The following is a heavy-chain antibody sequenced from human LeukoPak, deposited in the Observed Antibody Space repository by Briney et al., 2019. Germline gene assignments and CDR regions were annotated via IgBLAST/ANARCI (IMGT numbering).Heavy chain of an antibody. V-gene: IGHV4-34*01. Sequence: PSETLSLTCAVYGGSFSGYYWTWIRQPPGKGLEWIGEINHSGTTNYNSSLESRVTISVDTSKNQFSLKLSSVTAADTAVYYCAGEDVLTGYYAFDYWCHGTLVTVSS. CDR1: GGSFSGYY. CDR3: AGEDVLTGYYAFDY. J-gene: IGHJ4*01. CDR2: INHSGTT. D-gene: IGHD3-9*01.